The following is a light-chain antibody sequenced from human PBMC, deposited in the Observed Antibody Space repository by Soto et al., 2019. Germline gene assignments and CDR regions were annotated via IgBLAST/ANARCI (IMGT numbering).Light chain of an antibody. J-gene: IGKJ1*01. Sequence: DIQMTQSPSSLSASVGDRVTITCRASQSISSYLNWYQQKPGKAPNLLIYAASRLQSGVPSRVSGSGSGTDFTLTISSLQPEDFASYYCQQSYRTPWTFGQGTKVEIK. CDR2: AAS. CDR3: QQSYRTPWT. V-gene: IGKV1-39*01. CDR1: QSISSY.